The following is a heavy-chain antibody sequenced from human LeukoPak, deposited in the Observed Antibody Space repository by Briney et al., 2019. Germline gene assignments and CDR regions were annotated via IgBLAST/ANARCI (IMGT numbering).Heavy chain of an antibody. D-gene: IGHD3-10*01. Sequence: GGSLRLSCAVSGFTFSSYAMSWVRQAPGKGLEWVSGIRSSGGSTYYADSVKGRFTISRDNSKNTLYLQMNSLRAEDTAVYYCARDLWFGEFDYWGQGNLVTVSS. V-gene: IGHV3-23*01. CDR1: GFTFSSYA. J-gene: IGHJ4*02. CDR2: IRSSGGST. CDR3: ARDLWFGEFDY.